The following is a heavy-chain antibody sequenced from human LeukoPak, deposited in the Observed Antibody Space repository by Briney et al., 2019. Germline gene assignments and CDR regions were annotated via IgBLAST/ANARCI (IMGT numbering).Heavy chain of an antibody. CDR3: ARCNYGSGNYYNGGREFDY. V-gene: IGHV5-51*01. J-gene: IGHJ4*02. CDR1: GYSFTSYW. D-gene: IGHD3-10*01. Sequence: GESLKISCKGSGYSFTSYWIGWVRQMPGKGLEWMGIIYPGDSDTRYSPSFQGQVTISADKSISTAYLQWSSLKASDTAMYYCARCNYGSGNYYNGGREFDYWGQGTLVTVSP. CDR2: IYPGDSDT.